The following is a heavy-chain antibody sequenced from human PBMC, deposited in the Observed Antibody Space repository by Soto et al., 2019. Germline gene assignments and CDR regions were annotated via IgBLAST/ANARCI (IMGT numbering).Heavy chain of an antibody. CDR3: AGGRDDYTGWYIHR. V-gene: IGHV4-34*01. CDR2: INHSGST. Sequence: SEPLSLSCAVYGGSFSGYYWSWIRQPPGKGLEWIGEINHSGSTNYNPSLKSRVTISVDTSKNQFSLKLSSVTAADTAIYYCAGGRDDYTGWYIHRSGRGTLVTVSS. D-gene: IGHD4-4*01. CDR1: GGSFSGYY. J-gene: IGHJ2*01.